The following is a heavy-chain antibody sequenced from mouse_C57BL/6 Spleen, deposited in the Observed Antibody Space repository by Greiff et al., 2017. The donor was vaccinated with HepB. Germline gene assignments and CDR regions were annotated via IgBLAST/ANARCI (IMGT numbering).Heavy chain of an antibody. J-gene: IGHJ2*01. CDR2: INPNNGGT. Sequence: EVQLQQSGPELVKPGASVKISCKASGYTFTDYYMNWVKQSHGKSLEWIGDINPNNGGTSYNQKFKGKATLTVDKSSSTAYMELRSLTSEDSAVYYCARSDYYGSSYVYWGQGTTLTVSS. CDR3: ARSDYYGSSYVY. CDR1: GYTFTDYY. D-gene: IGHD1-1*01. V-gene: IGHV1-26*01.